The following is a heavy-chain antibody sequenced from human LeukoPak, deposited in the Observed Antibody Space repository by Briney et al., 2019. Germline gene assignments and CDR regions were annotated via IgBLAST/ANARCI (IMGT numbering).Heavy chain of an antibody. V-gene: IGHV1-2*02. CDR2: INPNSGGT. D-gene: IGHD3-10*01. J-gene: IGHJ6*02. CDR3: ARGRGYYGSGSYSTGYYYGMDV. Sequence: VASVKVSCKASGYTFTGYYMHWVRQAPGQGLEWMGWINPNSGGTNYAQKFQGRVTMTRNTSISTAYMELSSLRSEDTAVYYCARGRGYYGSGSYSTGYYYGMDVWGQGTTVTVSS. CDR1: GYTFTGYY.